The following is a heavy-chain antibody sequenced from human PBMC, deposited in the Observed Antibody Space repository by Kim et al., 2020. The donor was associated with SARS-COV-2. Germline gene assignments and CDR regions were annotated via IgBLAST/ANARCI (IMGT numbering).Heavy chain of an antibody. J-gene: IGHJ5*02. Sequence: ASVKVSCKASGYTFTDYYIHWVRQAPGQGLEWMGWINPKSGGTNYAQKFQGRVTMTRDTSISTAYMELRRLRSDDTAMYYCARDLGTLLVFIIGNGFDPWGEGTLVTGCS. CDR2: INPKSGGT. V-gene: IGHV1-2*02. CDR3: ARDLGTLLVFIIGNGFDP. D-gene: IGHD3-22*01. CDR1: GYTFTDYY.